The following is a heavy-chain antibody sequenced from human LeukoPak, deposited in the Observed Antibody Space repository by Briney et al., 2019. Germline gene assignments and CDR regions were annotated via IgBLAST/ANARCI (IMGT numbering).Heavy chain of an antibody. J-gene: IGHJ4*02. CDR1: GFTFSSYA. D-gene: IGHD3-10*01. V-gene: IGHV3-23*01. CDR2: ISGSGGST. Sequence: GGSLRLSXAASGFTFSSYAMSWVSQAPGKGLEWVSAISGSGGSTYYADSVKGRFTISRDNSKNTLYLQMNSLRAEDTAVYYCAQARELGIASIDYWGQGTWSPSPQ. CDR3: AQARELGIASIDY.